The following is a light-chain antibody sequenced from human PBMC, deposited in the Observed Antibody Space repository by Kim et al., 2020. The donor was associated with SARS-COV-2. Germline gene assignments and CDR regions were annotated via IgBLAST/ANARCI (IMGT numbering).Light chain of an antibody. J-gene: IGLJ3*02. Sequence: NFMLTQPHSVSESPGKTLTISCTPSSGSIASNYVQWYQQRPGSAPTTVIYEDNQRPSGVPDRFSGSIDSSSNSASLTISGLKTEDEADYYCQSYDSSNQVFGGGTKLTVL. CDR3: QSYDSSNQV. CDR2: EDN. V-gene: IGLV6-57*04. CDR1: SGSIASNY.